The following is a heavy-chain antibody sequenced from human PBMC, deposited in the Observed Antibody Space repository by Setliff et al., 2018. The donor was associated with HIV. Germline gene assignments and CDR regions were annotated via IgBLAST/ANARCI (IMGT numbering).Heavy chain of an antibody. V-gene: IGHV1-2*06. CDR3: AIVLSYSDSSAHRWFDAFDI. D-gene: IGHD3-22*01. CDR1: GYTLTAYY. J-gene: IGHJ3*02. CDR2: INPSSGGT. Sequence: ASVKVSCKTSGYTLTAYYMHWVRQAPGQGLEWMGLINPSSGGTNYPQKFQGRVTMTMDTSIGAAYMELSSLTSDDTAVYYCAIVLSYSDSSAHRWFDAFDIWGQGTMVTVSS.